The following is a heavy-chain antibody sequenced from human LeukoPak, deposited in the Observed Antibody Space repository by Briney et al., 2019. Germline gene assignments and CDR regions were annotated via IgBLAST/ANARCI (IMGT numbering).Heavy chain of an antibody. J-gene: IGHJ6*03. CDR3: ARVRCSGGSCPYYYYYYYMDV. CDR1: GGSISSSSYY. Sequence: PSETLSLTCTVSGGSISSSSYYWAWIRQPPGKGLEWIGSIHYSESTYYNPSLQSRVTISIDTSKNQFSLKLRFVTAADTAVYYCARVRCSGGSCPYYYYYYYMDVWGKGTTVTVSS. CDR2: IHYSEST. V-gene: IGHV4-39*07. D-gene: IGHD2-15*01.